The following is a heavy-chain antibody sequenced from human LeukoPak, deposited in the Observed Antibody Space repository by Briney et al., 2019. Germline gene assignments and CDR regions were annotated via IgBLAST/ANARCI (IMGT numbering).Heavy chain of an antibody. Sequence: ASVKVSCKASGYTFTGYYMHWVRQAPGQGLEWMGWINPNSGGTNYAQKFQGRVTMTRDTSISTAYMELSRLRSDDTAVYYCARPAVAEPVNWFDPWGQGTLVTVSS. CDR3: ARPAVAEPVNWFDP. CDR1: GYTFTGYY. D-gene: IGHD6-19*01. CDR2: INPNSGGT. J-gene: IGHJ5*02. V-gene: IGHV1-2*02.